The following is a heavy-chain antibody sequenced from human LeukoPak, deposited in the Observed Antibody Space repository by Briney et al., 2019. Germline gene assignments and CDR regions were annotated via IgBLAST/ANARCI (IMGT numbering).Heavy chain of an antibody. CDR1: EFSVGSNY. CDR3: ARRAGSYSHPYDY. Sequence: GGSLRLSCAASEFSVGSNYMTWVRQAPGKGLEWVSLIYSGGSTYYADSVKGRFTISRENSKNTLYLQMISLRAEDTAVYYCARRAGSYSHPYDYWGQGTLVTVSS. D-gene: IGHD3-22*01. J-gene: IGHJ4*02. V-gene: IGHV3-53*01. CDR2: IYSGGST.